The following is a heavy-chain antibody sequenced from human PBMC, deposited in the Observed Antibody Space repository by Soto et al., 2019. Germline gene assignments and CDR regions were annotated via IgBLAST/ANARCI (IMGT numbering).Heavy chain of an antibody. CDR3: ARGGLRYFDWLYKGWFDP. Sequence: SVKVSCKASGGTFSSYAISWVRQAPGQGLEWMGGIIPIFGTANYAQKFQGRVTITADESTSTAYMELSSLRSEDTAVYYCARGGLRYFDWLYKGWFDPWGQGTLVTVSS. D-gene: IGHD3-9*01. CDR1: GGTFSSYA. CDR2: IIPIFGTA. V-gene: IGHV1-69*13. J-gene: IGHJ5*02.